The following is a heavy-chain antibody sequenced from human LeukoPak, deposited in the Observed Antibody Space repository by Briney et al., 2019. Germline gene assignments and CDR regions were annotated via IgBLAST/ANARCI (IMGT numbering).Heavy chain of an antibody. Sequence: GRPLRLSCAASGITFRSYAMSWVRQAPGKGLEWFSAISVSGGSTDYADSVKGRFTISRDNSTNTLYLQMNSLRAEDTAVYYCAKVPVTMIVVVITPEDDYWGQGTLVIVSS. V-gene: IGHV3-23*01. CDR2: ISVSGGST. CDR3: AKVPVTMIVVVITPEDDY. CDR1: GITFRSYA. J-gene: IGHJ4*02. D-gene: IGHD3-22*01.